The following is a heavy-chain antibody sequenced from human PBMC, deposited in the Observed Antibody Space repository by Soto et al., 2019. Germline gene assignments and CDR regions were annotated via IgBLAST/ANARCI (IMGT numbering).Heavy chain of an antibody. J-gene: IGHJ4*02. CDR1: GGSFSGYY. Sequence: PWWNPAISCAVYGGSFSGYYWSWIRQPPGKGLEWIGEINHSGSTNYNPSLKSRVTISVDTSKNQFSLKLSAVTAADTAGYYCVRYESRLTYYWDSRRQG. V-gene: IGHV4-34*01. D-gene: IGHD3-22*01. CDR2: INHSGST. CDR3: VRYESRLTYYWDS.